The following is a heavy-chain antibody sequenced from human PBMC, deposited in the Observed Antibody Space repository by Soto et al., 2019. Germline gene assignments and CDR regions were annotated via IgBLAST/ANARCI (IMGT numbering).Heavy chain of an antibody. Sequence: GGSLRLSFAASRFTFSSYAMSWVRQAPGKGLEWVSVIGGSGGNTHYADSVKGRFTISRDNSKNTVYLQMNSLRGEDTAIYYCAKPNLFCSSTSCYDDWGQGTLVTVSS. J-gene: IGHJ4*02. CDR1: RFTFSSYA. D-gene: IGHD2-2*01. CDR2: IGGSGGNT. V-gene: IGHV3-23*01. CDR3: AKPNLFCSSTSCYDD.